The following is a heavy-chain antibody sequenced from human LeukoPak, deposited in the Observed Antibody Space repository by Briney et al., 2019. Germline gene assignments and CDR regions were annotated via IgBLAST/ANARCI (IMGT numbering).Heavy chain of an antibody. D-gene: IGHD3-3*01. CDR2: INPSGGGT. CDR1: GYTFTSYG. CDR3: ARGFSQRFYSPRYYFDY. J-gene: IGHJ4*02. Sequence: GASVKVSCKASGYTFTSYGISWVRQAPGQGLEWMGIINPSGGGTSYAQKFQGRVTMTRDTSTSTVYMELSSLRSEDTAVYYCARGFSQRFYSPRYYFDYWGQGTLVTVSS. V-gene: IGHV1-46*01.